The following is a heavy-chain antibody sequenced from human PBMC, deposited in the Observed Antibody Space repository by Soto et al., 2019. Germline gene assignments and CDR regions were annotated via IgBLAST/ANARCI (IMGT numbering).Heavy chain of an antibody. CDR2: ISYDGSNK. D-gene: IGHD6-19*01. CDR3: AKAHSSGWYGYGMDV. CDR1: GFPFSSYA. J-gene: IGHJ6*02. Sequence: GGSLRLSCAASGFPFSSYAMHWVRQAPGKGLEWVAIISYDGSNKYYADSVKGRFTISRDNSKNTLYLQMNSLRAEDTAVYYCAKAHSSGWYGYGMDVWGQGTTVTVSS. V-gene: IGHV3-30*14.